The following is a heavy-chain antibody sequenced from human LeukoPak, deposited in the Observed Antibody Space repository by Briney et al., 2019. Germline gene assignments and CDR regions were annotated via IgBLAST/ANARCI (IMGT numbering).Heavy chain of an antibody. Sequence: PGGSLRLSCAASGFTFSSYAMHWVRQAPVKGLEWVAVISYDGSNKYYADSVKGRFTISRDNSKNTLYLQMNSLRAEDTAVYYCAREDCSSTSCPDYWGQGTLVTVSS. CDR1: GFTFSSYA. CDR3: AREDCSSTSCPDY. D-gene: IGHD2-2*01. J-gene: IGHJ4*02. CDR2: ISYDGSNK. V-gene: IGHV3-30-3*01.